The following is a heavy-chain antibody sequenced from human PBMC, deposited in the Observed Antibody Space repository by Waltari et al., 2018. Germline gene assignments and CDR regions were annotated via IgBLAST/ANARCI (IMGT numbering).Heavy chain of an antibody. CDR3: AREPYDFWSGSAPYFDY. Sequence: QVQLQESGPGLVKPSETLSLTCTVSGGSLSSYYWSWIRQPPGKGLEWSGYIYYSGSTNCSPSLKSRVTISEDTSKNQFSLKLSSVTAADTAVYYCAREPYDFWSGSAPYFDYWGQGTLVTVSS. D-gene: IGHD3-3*01. J-gene: IGHJ4*02. CDR1: GGSLSSYY. CDR2: IYYSGST. V-gene: IGHV4-59*01.